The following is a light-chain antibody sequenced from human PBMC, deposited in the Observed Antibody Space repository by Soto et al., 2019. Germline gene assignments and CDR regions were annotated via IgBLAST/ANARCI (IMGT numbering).Light chain of an antibody. Sequence: VLTQSPATLSLSPGERATLSCRASQSIHTSLAWYQQKPGQPPRLVVYDSTLRANGVPDRFGGSRSGTEFTLTINNLEPDDFAVYYCQQRNVWHPITFGQGTRLEIK. CDR3: QQRNVWHPIT. CDR1: QSIHTS. CDR2: DST. V-gene: IGKV3D-11*02. J-gene: IGKJ5*01.